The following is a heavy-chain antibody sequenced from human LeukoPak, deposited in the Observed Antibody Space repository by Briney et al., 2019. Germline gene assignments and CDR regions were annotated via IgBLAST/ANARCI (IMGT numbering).Heavy chain of an antibody. V-gene: IGHV3-74*01. D-gene: IGHD2/OR15-2a*01. J-gene: IGHJ4*02. Sequence: PGGSLRLSCGASGFTFSSYWMHWVRQAPGKGLVWISRINSDGSTTSYADSVKGRFTISRDNAKNTLYLQMNSLRAEDTAVYYCAKDQYYLLLDYWGQGTLVTVSS. CDR1: GFTFSSYW. CDR2: INSDGSTT. CDR3: AKDQYYLLLDY.